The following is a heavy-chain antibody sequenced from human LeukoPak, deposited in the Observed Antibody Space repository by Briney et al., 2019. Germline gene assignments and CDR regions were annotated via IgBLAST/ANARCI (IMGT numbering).Heavy chain of an antibody. CDR2: ISAYNGNT. CDR3: ARDGLGSTSWQNWFDP. CDR1: GYTFTSYG. J-gene: IGHJ5*02. D-gene: IGHD2-2*01. V-gene: IGHV1-18*01. Sequence: PRASVKVSCKASGYTFTSYGISWVRQAPGQGLEWMGWISAYNGNTNYAQKLQGRVTMTTDTSTSTAYMELRSLRSDDTAVYYCARDGLGSTSWQNWFDPWGQGTLVTVSS.